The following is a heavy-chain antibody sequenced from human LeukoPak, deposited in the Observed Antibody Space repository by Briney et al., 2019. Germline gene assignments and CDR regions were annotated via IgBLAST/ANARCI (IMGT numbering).Heavy chain of an antibody. J-gene: IGHJ4*02. CDR2: MNPNSGNT. CDR3: ARTHSGYYYETFDY. CDR1: GYTFTSYD. D-gene: IGHD3-22*01. V-gene: IGHV1-8*03. Sequence: ASVKVSCKAPGYTFTSYDINWVRQAPGQGLEWMGWMNPNSGNTGYAQKFQGRVTITRNTSISTAYMELSSLRSEDTAVYYCARTHSGYYYETFDYWGQGTLVTVSS.